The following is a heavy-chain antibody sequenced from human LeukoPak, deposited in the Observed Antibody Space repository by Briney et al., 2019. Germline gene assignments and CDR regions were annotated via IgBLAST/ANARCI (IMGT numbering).Heavy chain of an antibody. CDR1: GFIFGDYA. D-gene: IGHD3-22*01. J-gene: IGHJ4*02. Sequence: GGSLRLSCTASGFIFGDYAVTWVRQAPGKGLEWVGFIRSKAYGGTTEYATSVKGRFTISRDDSKSIAYLQMNSLKTEDTAVYYCIVDSSGYNYYFDYWGQGTPVTVSS. V-gene: IGHV3-49*04. CDR2: IRSKAYGGTT. CDR3: IVDSSGYNYYFDY.